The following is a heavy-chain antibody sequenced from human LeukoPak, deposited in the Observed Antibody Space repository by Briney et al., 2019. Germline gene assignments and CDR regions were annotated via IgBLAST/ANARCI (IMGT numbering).Heavy chain of an antibody. Sequence: GGSLRLSCAAPGFTFSSYGMHWVRQAPGKGLEWVAVISNDGSNKYYADSVKGRFTISRDNSKKTLYLQMNSLRAEDTAVYYCAKLLSTVTTVRAPSDYWGQGTLVTVSS. CDR3: AKLLSTVTTVRAPSDY. CDR1: GFTFSSYG. CDR2: ISNDGSNK. D-gene: IGHD4-17*01. V-gene: IGHV3-30*18. J-gene: IGHJ4*02.